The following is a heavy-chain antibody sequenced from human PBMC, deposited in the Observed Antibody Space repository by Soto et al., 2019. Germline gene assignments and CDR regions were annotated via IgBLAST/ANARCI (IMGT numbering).Heavy chain of an antibody. CDR1: GFTFSSYA. J-gene: IGHJ6*02. Sequence: GGSLRLSCAASGFTFSSYAMHWVRQAPGKGLEWVAVISYDGRNKYYADSVKGRFTISRDNSKNTLYLEMNSLRVEDTAVYHCVRDTAYCSGGTCYSSHDMDVWGQGTTVTVS. CDR2: ISYDGRNK. V-gene: IGHV3-30*04. D-gene: IGHD2-15*01. CDR3: VRDTAYCSGGTCYSSHDMDV.